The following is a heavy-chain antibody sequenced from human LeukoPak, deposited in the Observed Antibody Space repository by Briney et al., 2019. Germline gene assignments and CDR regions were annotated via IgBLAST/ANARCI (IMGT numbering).Heavy chain of an antibody. CDR1: GSTFTSYG. CDR3: ARSDTGWYDGMDV. D-gene: IGHD5-18*01. J-gene: IGHJ6*02. Sequence: ASVKVSFTASGSTFTSYGFSWVRQAPGQGHEWMELNSTYKGNTNYAQKRQGRVTMTTDTSTSTAYMELRSLRADDTAVYYCARSDTGWYDGMDVGGQGTTVTVSS. CDR2: NSTYKGNT. V-gene: IGHV1-18*01.